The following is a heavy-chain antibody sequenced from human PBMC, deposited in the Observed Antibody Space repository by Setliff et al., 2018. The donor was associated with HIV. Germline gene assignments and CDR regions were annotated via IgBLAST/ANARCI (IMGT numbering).Heavy chain of an antibody. CDR2: ISSSGSII. V-gene: IGHV3-48*03. CDR1: GFSFTSYE. J-gene: IGHJ2*01. Sequence: GGSLRLSCAASGFSFTSYEMNWVRQAPGKGLEWVSYISSSGSIIYYADSVKGRFTISRDNAKNSLYLQMNSLRAEDTAVYYCARDGGYYYDSSSPRGWYFDLWGRGTLVTVSS. CDR3: ARDGGYYYDSSSPRGWYFDL. D-gene: IGHD3-22*01.